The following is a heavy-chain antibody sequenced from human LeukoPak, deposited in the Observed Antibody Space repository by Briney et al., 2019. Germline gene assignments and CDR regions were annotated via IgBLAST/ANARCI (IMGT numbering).Heavy chain of an antibody. CDR1: GGSISSGGYY. CDR2: IYYSGST. V-gene: IGHV4-31*03. CDR3: ARDRWHYYDSSGYYDT. Sequence: SETLSLTCTVSGGSISSGGYYWSWIRQHPGKGLEWIGYIYYSGSTYYNPSLKSRVTISVDTSKNQFSLKLSSVTAADTAVYYCARDRWHYYDSSGYYDTWGQGTLVTVSS. D-gene: IGHD3-22*01. J-gene: IGHJ5*02.